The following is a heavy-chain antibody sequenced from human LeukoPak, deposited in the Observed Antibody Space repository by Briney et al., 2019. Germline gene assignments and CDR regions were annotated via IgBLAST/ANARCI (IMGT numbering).Heavy chain of an antibody. D-gene: IGHD3-22*01. CDR3: ARIDSSDYYWYFDL. J-gene: IGHJ2*01. Sequence: SETLSLTCTVSGGSISSSSYYWGWIRQAPGKGLEWIGSIYYSGSTYYNPPLTSRVTISVDTSKNQCPLKLSSVTGADTAVYYCARIDSSDYYWYFDLWGRGTLVTVSS. CDR1: GGSISSSSYY. V-gene: IGHV4-39*06. CDR2: IYYSGST.